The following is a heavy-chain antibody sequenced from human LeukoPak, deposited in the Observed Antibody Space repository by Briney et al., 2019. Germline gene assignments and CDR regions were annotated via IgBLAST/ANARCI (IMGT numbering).Heavy chain of an antibody. Sequence: SVKVSCKASGGTFSSYTISWVRQAPGQGLEWMGRIIPILGIANYAQKFQGRVTITADKSTSTAYMELSSLRSVDTAVYYCASISGSYSVGYFDYWGQGTLVTVSS. J-gene: IGHJ4*02. V-gene: IGHV1-69*02. CDR3: ASISGSYSVGYFDY. CDR1: GGTFSSYT. CDR2: IIPILGIA. D-gene: IGHD1-26*01.